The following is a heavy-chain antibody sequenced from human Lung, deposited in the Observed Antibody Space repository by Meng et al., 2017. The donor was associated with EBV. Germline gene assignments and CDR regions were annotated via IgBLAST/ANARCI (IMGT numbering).Heavy chain of an antibody. CDR2: MNPNRGTT. CDR1: GYTFTSYD. J-gene: IGHJ4*02. D-gene: IGHD6-19*01. V-gene: IGHV1-8*01. CDR3: ATGVADFEY. Sequence: QAQRVRAGAEVRKPGASVKVACKASGYTFTSYDSNWVRQGTGQGLEWMGWMNPNRGTTGYAQKFQGRVTMTRNISKSTAYMDLSSLRSEDTAVYYCATGVADFEYWGQGTLVTVSS.